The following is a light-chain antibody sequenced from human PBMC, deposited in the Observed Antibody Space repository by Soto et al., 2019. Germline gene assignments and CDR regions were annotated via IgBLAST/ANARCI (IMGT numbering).Light chain of an antibody. CDR3: QQYHSYPWT. J-gene: IGKJ1*01. Sequence: DIQMTQSPSTLSASVGDRVTITCRASQSISSWLAWYQQKPGKAPKLLIYKSSSLESGVPSRFSGTGSGTEFTLTISSLQPDDFATYYCQQYHSYPWTFGQGHKVQIK. CDR2: KSS. CDR1: QSISSW. V-gene: IGKV1-5*03.